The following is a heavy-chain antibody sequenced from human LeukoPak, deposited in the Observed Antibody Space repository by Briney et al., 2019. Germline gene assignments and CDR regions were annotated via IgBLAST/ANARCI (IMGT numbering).Heavy chain of an antibody. CDR1: GYTFGTHW. J-gene: IGHJ5*02. D-gene: IGHD4-17*01. CDR3: ARDCRYDYGDYFYSDWWFDP. Sequence: GASVKVSCKPSGYTFGTHWMHWVRQAPGQGLEWMAIINPSGDFRSYAQKFQGRVTMTRDTSISTAYMELSRLRSDDTAVYYCARDCRYDYGDYFYSDWWFDPWGQGTLVTVSS. CDR2: INPSGDFR. V-gene: IGHV1-46*01.